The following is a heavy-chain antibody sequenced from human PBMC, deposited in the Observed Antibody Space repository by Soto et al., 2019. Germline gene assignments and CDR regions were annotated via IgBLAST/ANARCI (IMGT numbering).Heavy chain of an antibody. Sequence: EVQLVESGGGLVQPGGSLRLSCAASGFTVSSNYMSWVRQAPGKGLEWVSVIYTGGSTYYADSVKGRFTISRHNSKNTLDLQMNSLRAEDTAVYYCARVGLWFGEPYYCGMDVWGQGTTVTVS. CDR3: ARVGLWFGEPYYCGMDV. J-gene: IGHJ6*02. CDR2: IYTGGST. V-gene: IGHV3-53*04. D-gene: IGHD3-10*01. CDR1: GFTVSSNY.